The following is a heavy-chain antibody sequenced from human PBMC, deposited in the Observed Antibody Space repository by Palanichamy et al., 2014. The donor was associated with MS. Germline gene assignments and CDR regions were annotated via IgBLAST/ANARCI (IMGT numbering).Heavy chain of an antibody. CDR1: GFNFSNYC. V-gene: IGHV3-7*01. CDR3: ARDESGWMAMVRVNGFDI. D-gene: IGHD3-10*01. Sequence: EVQLVESGGGLVQPGGSLRLSCAASGFNFSNYCMSWVRQAPGKGLEWVANIKQDGSEKYYVDSVKGRSTISRDNAKNSVYLQMNSLRAEDTAVYYCARDESGWMAMVRVNGFDIWGQGTMVTVSS. CDR2: IKQDGSEK. J-gene: IGHJ3*02.